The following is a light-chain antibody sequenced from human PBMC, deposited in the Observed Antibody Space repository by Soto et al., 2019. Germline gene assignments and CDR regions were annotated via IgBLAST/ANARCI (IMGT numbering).Light chain of an antibody. J-gene: IGKJ3*01. Sequence: EIVLTQSPATLSLSPGERATLSCRASQSVSSYLAWYQQKPGQAPRLLIYGASSRATGIPDRFSGSGSGTDFILTISRLEPEDFAVYYCQQRSNWPPIFTFGPGTKVDIK. CDR2: GAS. CDR1: QSVSSY. CDR3: QQRSNWPPIFT. V-gene: IGKV3D-20*02.